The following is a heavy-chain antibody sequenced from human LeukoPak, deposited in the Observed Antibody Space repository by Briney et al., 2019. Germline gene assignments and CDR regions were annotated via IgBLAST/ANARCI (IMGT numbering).Heavy chain of an antibody. CDR1: GFTFRSYS. CDR3: AREVSRDGYMEGFDY. Sequence: PGGSLRLSCAASGFTFRSYSMNWVRQAPGKGLEWVSSISSSSSYIYYADSVKGRFTISRDNSKNTLYLQMNSLRAEDTAVYYCAREVSRDGYMEGFDYWGQGTLVTVSS. D-gene: IGHD5-24*01. CDR2: ISSSSSYI. V-gene: IGHV3-21*01. J-gene: IGHJ4*02.